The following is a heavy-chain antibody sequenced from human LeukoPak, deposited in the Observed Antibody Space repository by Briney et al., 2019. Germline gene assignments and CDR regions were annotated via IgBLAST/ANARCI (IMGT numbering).Heavy chain of an antibody. Sequence: GGSLRLSRAASGFTFSSYAMSWVRQAPGKGLERVSAISGSGGSTYYADSVKGRFTISRDNSKNTLYLQMNSLRAEDTAVYYCATRHGSGSLDYWGQGTLVTVSS. CDR1: GFTFSSYA. CDR3: ATRHGSGSLDY. J-gene: IGHJ4*02. CDR2: ISGSGGST. D-gene: IGHD3-10*01. V-gene: IGHV3-23*01.